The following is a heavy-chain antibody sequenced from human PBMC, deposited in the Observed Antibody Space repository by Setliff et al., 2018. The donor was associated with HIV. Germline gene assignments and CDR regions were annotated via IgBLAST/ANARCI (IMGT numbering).Heavy chain of an antibody. D-gene: IGHD3-10*01. CDR1: GFTFTSYW. V-gene: IGHV3-7*01. J-gene: IGHJ6*02. CDR2: INQDRSEK. CDR3: ARGSLRGVLALGMDV. Sequence: GGSLRLSCAASGFTFTSYWMIWVRQAPGKGLEWVANINQDRSEKNYVDSVKGRFTISRDNAKNSLYLQMDSLRAEDTAIYYCARGSLRGVLALGMDVWGQGTTVTVSS.